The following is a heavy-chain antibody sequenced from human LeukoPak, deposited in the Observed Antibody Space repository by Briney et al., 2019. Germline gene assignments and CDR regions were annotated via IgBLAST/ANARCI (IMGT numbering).Heavy chain of an antibody. D-gene: IGHD4-17*01. CDR3: AKLGGGGMTTVTPSDY. V-gene: IGHV3-30*18. CDR2: ISYDGSNK. CDR1: GFTFSSYG. Sequence: PGGSLRLSCAASGFTFSSYGMHWVRQAPGKGLEWVAVISYDGSNKYYADSAKGRFTISRDNSKNTLYLQMNSLRAEDTAVYYCAKLGGGGMTTVTPSDYWGQGTLVTVSS. J-gene: IGHJ4*02.